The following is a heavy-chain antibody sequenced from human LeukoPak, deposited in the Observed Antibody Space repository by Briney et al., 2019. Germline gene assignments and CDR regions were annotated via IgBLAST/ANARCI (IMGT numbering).Heavy chain of an antibody. J-gene: IGHJ6*02. CDR3: ARGSIYCSSTSCRYYYYGMDV. Sequence: ASVKVSCKASGYTFTSYGISWVRQAPGQGLEWMGWISAYNGNTNYAQKLQGRVTMTTDTSTSTAYMELRSLRSEDTAVYYCARGSIYCSSTSCRYYYYGMDVWGQGTTVTASS. V-gene: IGHV1-18*01. D-gene: IGHD2-2*01. CDR1: GYTFTSYG. CDR2: ISAYNGNT.